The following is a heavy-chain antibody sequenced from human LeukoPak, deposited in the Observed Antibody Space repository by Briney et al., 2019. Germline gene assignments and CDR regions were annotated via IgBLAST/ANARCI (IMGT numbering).Heavy chain of an antibody. CDR2: IIPILGIA. Sequence: SVKVSCKASGGTFSSYTISWVRQAPGQGLEWMGRIIPILGIANYAQKFQGRVTITANKSTSTAYMELSSLRSEDTAVYYCARDPGGVVPAVLGYYYGMDVWGQGTTVTVSS. D-gene: IGHD2-2*01. J-gene: IGHJ6*02. V-gene: IGHV1-69*04. CDR3: ARDPGGVVPAVLGYYYGMDV. CDR1: GGTFSSYT.